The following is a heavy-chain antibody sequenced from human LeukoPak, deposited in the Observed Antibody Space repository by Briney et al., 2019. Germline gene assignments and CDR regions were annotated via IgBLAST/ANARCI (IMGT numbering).Heavy chain of an antibody. V-gene: IGHV1-8*01. CDR3: ARGDRYYYGSGVDY. CDR2: MNPNSGNT. D-gene: IGHD3-10*01. J-gene: IGHJ4*02. Sequence: ASVKVSCKASGYTFTSYDINWVRQATGQGLEWMGWMNPNSGNTGYAQKFQGRVTMTRNTSISTAYMELSSLRSEDTAVYYCARGDRYYYGSGVDYWGQGTLVTVSS. CDR1: GYTFTSYD.